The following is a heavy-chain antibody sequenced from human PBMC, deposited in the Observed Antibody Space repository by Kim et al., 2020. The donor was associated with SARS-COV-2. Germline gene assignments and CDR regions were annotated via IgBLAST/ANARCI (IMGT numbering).Heavy chain of an antibody. CDR3: AIGYSGSEIDY. J-gene: IGHJ4*02. Sequence: ISYAGSVKGRFTISRDNAKNSLYLQMNSLRAEDTAVYYCAIGYSGSEIDYWGQGTLVTVSS. V-gene: IGHV3-21*01. D-gene: IGHD1-26*01. CDR2: I.